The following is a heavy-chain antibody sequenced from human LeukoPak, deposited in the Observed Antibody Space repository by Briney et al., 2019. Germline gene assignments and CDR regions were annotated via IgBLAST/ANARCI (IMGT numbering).Heavy chain of an antibody. J-gene: IGHJ4*02. CDR2: ISSSSSYI. V-gene: IGHV3-21*01. CDR1: GFTFSSYI. CDR3: ARDGWEQLPDY. D-gene: IGHD1-26*01. Sequence: GGSLRLSCAASGFTFSSYIMNWVRQAPGKGLEWVSSISSSSSYIYYADSVKGRFTISRDNAKNSLYLQMNSLRAEDTAVYYCARDGWEQLPDYWGQGTPVTVSS.